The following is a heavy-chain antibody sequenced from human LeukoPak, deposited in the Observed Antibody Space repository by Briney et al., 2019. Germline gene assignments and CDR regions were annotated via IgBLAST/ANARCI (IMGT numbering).Heavy chain of an antibody. J-gene: IGHJ4*02. CDR2: IKQDGSEK. V-gene: IGHV3-7*01. CDR3: ARAIFFDY. CDR1: GFTFSSYL. Sequence: QSGGSLRLSCAASGFTFSSYLMSWVRQAPGKGLEWVANIKQDGSEKYYVDSVKGRFTISRDNAKNSLYLQMNSLRAEDTAVYYCARAIFFDYWGQGTLVTVSS.